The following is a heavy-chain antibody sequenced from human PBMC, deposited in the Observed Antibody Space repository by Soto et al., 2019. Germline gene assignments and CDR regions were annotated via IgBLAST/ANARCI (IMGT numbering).Heavy chain of an antibody. CDR2: VNVDDST. J-gene: IGHJ4*02. CDR1: GFTFSSYA. CDR3: AKNYYLDN. V-gene: IGHV3-23*01. Sequence: LRLSCAASGFTFSSYAMSWVRQAPGKGLEWVSSVNVDDSTYYANSVKGRFTISRDNSKNTVNLQMNSLRAEDTAVYYCAKNYYLDNWAQGTLVTVSS.